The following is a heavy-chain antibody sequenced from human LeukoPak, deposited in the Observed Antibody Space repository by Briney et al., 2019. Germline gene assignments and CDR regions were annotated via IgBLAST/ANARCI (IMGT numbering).Heavy chain of an antibody. J-gene: IGHJ6*03. CDR1: GGSISSGSYY. D-gene: IGHD3-22*01. V-gene: IGHV4-61*02. CDR3: ARSSEGRYYYDSSGFSYYYYYMDV. Sequence: SQTLSLTCTVSGGSISSGSYYWSWIRQPAGKGLEWIGRIYTSGSTNYNPSLKSRVTISVDTSKNQFSLKLSSVTAADTAVYYCARSSEGRYYYDSSGFSYYYYYMDVWGKGTTVTISS. CDR2: IYTSGST.